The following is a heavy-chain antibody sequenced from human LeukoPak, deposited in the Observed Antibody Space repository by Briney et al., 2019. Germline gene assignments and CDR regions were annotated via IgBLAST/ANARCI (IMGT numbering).Heavy chain of an antibody. V-gene: IGHV3-30-3*01. D-gene: IGHD6-13*01. CDR3: ARDLAEVRQQLVLYYFDY. Sequence: PGRSLSLSCAVSGFTLSSYSMHWVRHAPAKGLEWVAVISYDGSNKYYADSVKVRFTISRDNSKNTLYLQMNSLRAEDTAVYYCARDLAEVRQQLVLYYFDYWGQGTLVTVSS. CDR2: ISYDGSNK. J-gene: IGHJ4*02. CDR1: GFTLSSYS.